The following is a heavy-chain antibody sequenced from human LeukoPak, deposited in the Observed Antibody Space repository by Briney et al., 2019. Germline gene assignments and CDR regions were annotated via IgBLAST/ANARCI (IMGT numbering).Heavy chain of an antibody. Sequence: ASVKVSCKASGYTFTSYYMHWVRQAPGQGLEWMGIINPSGGSTSYAQKFQGRVTMTRNTSISTAYMELSSLRSEDTAVYYCARGPPREPFDYWGQGTLVTVSS. CDR3: ARGPPREPFDY. CDR2: INPSGGST. J-gene: IGHJ4*02. D-gene: IGHD1-26*01. V-gene: IGHV1-46*01. CDR1: GYTFTSYY.